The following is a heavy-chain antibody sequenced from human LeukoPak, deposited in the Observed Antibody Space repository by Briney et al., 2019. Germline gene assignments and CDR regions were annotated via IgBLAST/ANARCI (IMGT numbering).Heavy chain of an antibody. CDR2: IYSGAST. D-gene: IGHD3-10*01. J-gene: IGHJ5*02. Sequence: PGGSLRLSCAASGFTVSSNYMYWVRQAPGKGLEWVSIIYSGASTYYADSVKGRFTISTDNSKNTLYLQMNSVRAEDTAVYYCARAATLNYGSGSYLGFDRWGQGTLVTVSS. CDR1: GFTVSSNY. V-gene: IGHV3-53*01. CDR3: ARAATLNYGSGSYLGFDR.